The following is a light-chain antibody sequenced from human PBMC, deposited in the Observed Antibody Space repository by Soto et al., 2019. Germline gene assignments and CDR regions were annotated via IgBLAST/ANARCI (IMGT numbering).Light chain of an antibody. CDR2: DAS. CDR1: QSVSEF. CDR3: QQYGSSPRT. V-gene: IGKV3-11*01. J-gene: IGKJ1*01. Sequence: EVVLTQSPATLSLSPGERATLSCSASQSVSEFLAWYQQKPGQAPRLLIYDASNRATGIPARFSGSGSGTDFTLTIRRLEPEDFAVYYCQQYGSSPRTFGQGTKVDIK.